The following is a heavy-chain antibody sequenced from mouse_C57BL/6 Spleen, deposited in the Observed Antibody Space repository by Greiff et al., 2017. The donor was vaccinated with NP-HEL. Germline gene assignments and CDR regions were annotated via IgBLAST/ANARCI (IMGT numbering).Heavy chain of an antibody. CDR3: AREIPYYGSSYGYFDV. Sequence: EVMLVESGGDLVKPGGSLKLSCAASGFTFSSYGMSWVRQTPDKRLEWVATISSGGSYTYYPDSVQGRFTISRDNAKNTLYLQMSSLKSEDTAMYYCAREIPYYGSSYGYFDVWGTGTTVTVSS. J-gene: IGHJ1*03. CDR1: GFTFSSYG. CDR2: ISSGGSYT. V-gene: IGHV5-6*02. D-gene: IGHD1-1*01.